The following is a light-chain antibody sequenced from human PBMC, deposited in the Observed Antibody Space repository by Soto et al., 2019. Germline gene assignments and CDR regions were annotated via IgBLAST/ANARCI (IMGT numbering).Light chain of an antibody. J-gene: IGKJ2*01. CDR1: HDIDNY. CDR3: QQFDSLPFT. CDR2: DAS. Sequence: DIQMTLSPSSLSASVGDRVTVTCQASHDIDNYLNWYQQKPGKAPKLLIYDASNLETGVPTRFSGGGSGTDFTFTINSLQPEDIATYYCQQFDSLPFTFGQGTKLEIK. V-gene: IGKV1-33*01.